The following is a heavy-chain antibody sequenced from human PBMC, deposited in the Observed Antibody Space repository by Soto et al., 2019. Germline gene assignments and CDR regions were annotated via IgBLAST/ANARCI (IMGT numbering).Heavy chain of an antibody. D-gene: IGHD2-21*01. CDR3: ARGRGEFAA. Sequence: PSKPLSLTCAVYGASLSDNYCNWLRQPPGKGLEWIGEINHSGNTNYNPSLRSRVTISIDTSKNQLSLNLRSVSAADTAVYYCARGRGEFAAWGQGTPVTV. CDR1: GASLSDNY. CDR2: INHSGNT. J-gene: IGHJ5*02. V-gene: IGHV4-34*01.